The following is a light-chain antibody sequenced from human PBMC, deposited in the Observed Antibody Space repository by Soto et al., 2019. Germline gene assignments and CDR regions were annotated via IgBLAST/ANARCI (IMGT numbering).Light chain of an antibody. CDR3: MQGTHGPFT. Sequence: DVVVTQYPLSLSVPLGQSASISCRCSQRLVYSDGRTYLTWFQQRPGQSPRRLIYKVSNLDSGVPDRFSGSGSATDFTLKISRVEAEDVGLYYCMQGTHGPFTFGQGTRLEIK. CDR1: QRLVYSDGRTY. J-gene: IGKJ5*01. CDR2: KVS. V-gene: IGKV2D-30*01.